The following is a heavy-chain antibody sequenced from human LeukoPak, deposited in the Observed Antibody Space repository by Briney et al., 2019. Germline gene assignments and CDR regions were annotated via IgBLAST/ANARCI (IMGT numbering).Heavy chain of an antibody. D-gene: IGHD3-9*01. CDR2: IYSGGST. V-gene: IGHV3-66*01. CDR3: ARDGAVLTGYYDY. J-gene: IGHJ4*02. Sequence: PGGSLRLSCAASGFTVSSNYLNWVRQAPGKGLEWVSTIYSGGSTYYADSVTGRFTISRDNSKNTLYLQMNSLRAEDTAVYYCARDGAVLTGYYDYWGQGTLVTVSS. CDR1: GFTVSSNY.